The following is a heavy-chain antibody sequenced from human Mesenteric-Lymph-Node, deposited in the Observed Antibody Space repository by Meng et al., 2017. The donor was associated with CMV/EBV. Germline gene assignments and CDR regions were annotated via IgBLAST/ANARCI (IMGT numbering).Heavy chain of an antibody. CDR1: AFSFSSYG. J-gene: IGHJ6*01. V-gene: IGHV3-30*02. D-gene: IGHD6-19*01. Sequence: GESLKISCAASAFSFSSYGMHWVRQGPGKGLEWAASIRYDGSNECYADSVKGRFTISRDNSKNTLYLQMNSLRVEDTAVYYCAKDLIGAVSGNFYYYYGMDLWGQGTTVTVSS. CDR3: AKDLIGAVSGNFYYYYGMDL. CDR2: IRYDGSNE.